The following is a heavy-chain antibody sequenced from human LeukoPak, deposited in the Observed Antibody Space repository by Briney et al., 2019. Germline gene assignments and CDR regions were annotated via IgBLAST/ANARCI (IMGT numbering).Heavy chain of an antibody. Sequence: GASVKVSCKASGYTFTGYYMHWVRQAPGQGLEWMGWINPNSGGTNYAQKFQGRVTMTRDTSISTAYMELSRLRSDDTAVYYGARVSSWYRFYFDYWGQGTLVTVSS. CDR3: ARVSSWYRFYFDY. V-gene: IGHV1-2*02. CDR2: INPNSGGT. CDR1: GYTFTGYY. D-gene: IGHD6-13*01. J-gene: IGHJ4*02.